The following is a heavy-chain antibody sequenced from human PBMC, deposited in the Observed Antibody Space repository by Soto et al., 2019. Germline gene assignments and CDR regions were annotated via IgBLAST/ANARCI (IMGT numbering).Heavy chain of an antibody. CDR3: ARGLRGYSYGYFDY. CDR2: IYHSGST. V-gene: IGHV4-30-2*01. J-gene: IGHJ4*02. CDR1: GGSISSGGYS. D-gene: IGHD5-18*01. Sequence: SETLSLTCAVSGGSISSGGYSWSWIRQPPGKGLEWIGYIYHSGSTYYNPSLKSRVTISVDRSKNQFSLKLNSVTAADTAVYYCARGLRGYSYGYFDYWGQGTLVTVSS.